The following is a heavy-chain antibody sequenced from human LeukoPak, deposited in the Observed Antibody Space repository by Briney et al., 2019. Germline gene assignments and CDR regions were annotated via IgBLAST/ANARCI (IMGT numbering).Heavy chain of an antibody. Sequence: SVKVSCKASGGTFSSYAISWVRQAPGQGLEWMGGIIPIFGTANYAQKFQGRVTITADKSTSTAYMELSSLRSEDTAVYYCARDGYYYDSSGYYRFDYWGQGTLVTVSS. CDR2: IIPIFGTA. J-gene: IGHJ4*02. D-gene: IGHD3-22*01. CDR1: GGTFSSYA. V-gene: IGHV1-69*06. CDR3: ARDGYYYDSSGYYRFDY.